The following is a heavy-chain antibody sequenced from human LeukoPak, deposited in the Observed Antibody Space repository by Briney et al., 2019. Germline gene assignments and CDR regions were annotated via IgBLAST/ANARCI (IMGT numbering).Heavy chain of an antibody. Sequence: GGSLGLSCAASGFTFSSYWMHWVRQAPGKGLVWVSRINSDGSSTSYADSVKGRFTISRDNAKNTLYLQMNSLRAEDTAVYYCARGDYAFSTNYYYYGMDVWGQGTTVTVSS. D-gene: IGHD4/OR15-4a*01. V-gene: IGHV3-74*01. CDR1: GFTFSSYW. CDR3: ARGDYAFSTNYYYYGMDV. J-gene: IGHJ6*02. CDR2: INSDGSST.